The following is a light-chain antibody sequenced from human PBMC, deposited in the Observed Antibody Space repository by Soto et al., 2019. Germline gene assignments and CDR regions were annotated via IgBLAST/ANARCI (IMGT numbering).Light chain of an antibody. CDR2: SNN. V-gene: IGLV1-44*01. CDR3: AAWDDSLIGPV. J-gene: IGLJ3*02. Sequence: QSVLTQPPSASGTPGQRVTISCSGSSSNIGSYTVNWYQQLPGTAPKLLIYSNNQRPSGVPDRFSGSKSGTSASLAISGLQSEDEADYYCAAWDDSLIGPVFGGGTKLTV. CDR1: SSNIGSYT.